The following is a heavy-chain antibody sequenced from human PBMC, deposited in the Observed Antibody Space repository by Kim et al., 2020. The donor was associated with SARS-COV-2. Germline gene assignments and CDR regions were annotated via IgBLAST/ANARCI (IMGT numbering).Heavy chain of an antibody. Sequence: ASVKVSCKASGYTYPSYAISWVRQAPGQGLEWLGWINSYNDNTKYAKKFRDRVTLTTDTPTSTAFMELRNLRPDDTAVYYCTWGSTASDFYYYFMHVWGQ. CDR2: INSYNDNT. CDR1: GYTYPSYA. D-gene: IGHD3-16*01. CDR3: TWGSTASDFYYYFMHV. V-gene: IGHV1-18*01. J-gene: IGHJ6*02.